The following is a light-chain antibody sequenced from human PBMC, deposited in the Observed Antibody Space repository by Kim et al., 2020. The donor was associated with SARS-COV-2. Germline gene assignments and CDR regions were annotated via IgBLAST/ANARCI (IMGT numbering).Light chain of an antibody. V-gene: IGLV3-19*01. CDR2: GKN. Sequence: ALGQTVRITCQGDSLRNYYASWYQQKPGQAPVLVIYGKNNRPSGIPDRFSGSSSGNTASLTITGAQAEDEADYYCNSRDSSANHPVFGGGTKLTVL. CDR3: NSRDSSANHPV. J-gene: IGLJ2*01. CDR1: SLRNYY.